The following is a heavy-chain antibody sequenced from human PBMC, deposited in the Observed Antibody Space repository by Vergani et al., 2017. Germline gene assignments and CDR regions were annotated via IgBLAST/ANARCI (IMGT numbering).Heavy chain of an antibody. Sequence: QVQLVQSGAEVKKPGSSVKVSCKASGGTFSSYAISWVRQAPGQGLEWMGGIIPIFGTANYAQKFQGRVTITADKSTSTAYMELSSLRAEDTAVYYWARGWEPLEGVRDYYYYYMDVWGKGTTVTVSS. J-gene: IGHJ6*03. CDR1: GGTFSSYA. CDR3: ARGWEPLEGVRDYYYYYMDV. CDR2: IIPIFGTA. V-gene: IGHV1-69*06. D-gene: IGHD1-26*01.